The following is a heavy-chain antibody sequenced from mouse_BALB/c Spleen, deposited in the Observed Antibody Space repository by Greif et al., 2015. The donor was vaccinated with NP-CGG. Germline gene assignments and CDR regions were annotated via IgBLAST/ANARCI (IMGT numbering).Heavy chain of an antibody. CDR3: ARGWGDWYFDV. V-gene: IGHV2-6-1*01. J-gene: IGHJ1*01. Sequence: VHLVESGPGLVAPSQSLSITCTISGFSLTSYGVHWVRQPPGKGLEWLVVIWGDGSTTYNSALKSRLSISKDNSKSQVFLKKNSLQTEDTARYYCARGWGDWYFDVWGAGTTVTVSS. CDR2: IWGDGST. D-gene: IGHD1-1*02. CDR1: GFSLTSYG.